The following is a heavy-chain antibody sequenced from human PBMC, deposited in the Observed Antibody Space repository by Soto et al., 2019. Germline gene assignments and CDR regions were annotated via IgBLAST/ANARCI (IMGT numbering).Heavy chain of an antibody. CDR1: GYIFTSYD. Sequence: QVQLVQSGAEVKEPGASVKVSCKASGYIFTSYDINWVRQATGQGLEWMGWMNPKTGNTAYAERFQGRVTMTRNTSIRTAYMELSSLSSEDTAVYYCVNTRFRWFDPWGQGTLVTVSS. J-gene: IGHJ5*02. D-gene: IGHD3-3*01. CDR3: VNTRFRWFDP. V-gene: IGHV1-8*01. CDR2: MNPKTGNT.